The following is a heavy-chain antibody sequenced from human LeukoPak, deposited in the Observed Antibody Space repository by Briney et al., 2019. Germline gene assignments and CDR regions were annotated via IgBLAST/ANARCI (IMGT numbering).Heavy chain of an antibody. CDR3: ARQYHDFWSGYPTFDY. D-gene: IGHD3-3*01. V-gene: IGHV4-39*01. CDR2: IYYSGST. J-gene: IGHJ4*02. Sequence: SETLSLTCTVSGGSISSSSYYWGWIRQPPGKGLEWIGSIYYSGSTYYNPSLKSRVTISVDTSKNQFSLKLSSVTAADTAVYYCARQYHDFWSGYPTFDYWGQGTLVTVSS. CDR1: GGSISSSSYY.